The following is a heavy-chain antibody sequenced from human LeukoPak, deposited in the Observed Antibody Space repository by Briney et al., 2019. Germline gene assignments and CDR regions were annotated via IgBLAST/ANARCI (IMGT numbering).Heavy chain of an antibody. V-gene: IGHV4-34*01. CDR3: GRGGGYSYDLDY. CDR1: GGSFSGYY. D-gene: IGHD5-18*01. Sequence: PSETLSLTCAVYGGSFSGYYWSWIRQPPGKGLEWIGEINHSGSTNYNPSLKSRVTISVDTSKNQFSLKLSSVTAADTAVYYCGRGGGYSYDLDYWGQGTLVTVSS. CDR2: INHSGST. J-gene: IGHJ4*02.